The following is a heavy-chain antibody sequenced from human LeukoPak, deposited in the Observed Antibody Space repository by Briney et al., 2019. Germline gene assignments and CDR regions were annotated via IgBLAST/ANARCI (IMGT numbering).Heavy chain of an antibody. Sequence: SETLSLTCTVSGGSISSSNYYWGWIRQPPGKGVEWIRAIYYSGTTYYNPSLESRVTISEDTSKNQFSLTLTSVAVADTAVYNGERQIWVFYDYYTVVSGKGKPFTVSS. CDR3: ERQIWVFYDYYTVV. CDR1: GGSISSSNYY. V-gene: IGHV4-39*01. D-gene: IGHD3-16*01. J-gene: IGHJ6*04. CDR2: IYYSGTT.